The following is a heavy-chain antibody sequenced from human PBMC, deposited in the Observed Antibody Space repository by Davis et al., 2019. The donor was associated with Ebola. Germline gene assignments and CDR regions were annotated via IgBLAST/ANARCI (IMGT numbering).Heavy chain of an antibody. V-gene: IGHV1-2*02. J-gene: IGHJ4*02. CDR1: GYTLTDYQ. CDR2: INPISGDT. D-gene: IGHD1-26*01. CDR3: ARDHVGATNGFDY. Sequence: ASVKVSCKASGYTLTDYQMHWVRQAPGQGLEWMGGINPISGDTNYAQKFQGRVTITADESRSAAYMELNNLRFEDTAMYYCARDHVGATNGFDYWGQGTLLTVSS.